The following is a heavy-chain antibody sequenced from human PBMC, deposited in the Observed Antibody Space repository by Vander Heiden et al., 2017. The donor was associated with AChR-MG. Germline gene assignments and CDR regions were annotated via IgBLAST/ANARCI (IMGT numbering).Heavy chain of an antibody. D-gene: IGHD4-4*01. V-gene: IGHV3-53*02. CDR2: IYSGGST. Sequence: EVQLVETGGGLIQPGGSLRLSCAASGFTVSSNYMSWVRQAPGKGLEWVSVIYSGGSTYYADSVKGRFTISRDNSKNTLYLQMNSLRAEDTAVYYCARSSTVRYYFDYWGQGTLVTVSS. CDR3: ARSSTVRYYFDY. J-gene: IGHJ4*02. CDR1: GFTVSSNY.